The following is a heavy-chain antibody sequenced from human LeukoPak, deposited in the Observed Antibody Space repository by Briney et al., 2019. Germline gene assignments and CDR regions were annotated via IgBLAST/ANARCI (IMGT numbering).Heavy chain of an antibody. J-gene: IGHJ3*02. CDR3: ARQEGTPSFYNWNDGAFDI. CDR1: GAGDSISTYY. D-gene: IGHD1-20*01. CDR2: IHTSGST. Sequence: SETLSLTCTVSGAGDSISTYYWSWIRQSAGKGLEWIGRIHTSGSTNYNPSLKSRVTISVDTSKNQFSLKLSSVTAADTAVYYCARQEGTPSFYNWNDGAFDIWGQGTMVTVSS. V-gene: IGHV4-4*07.